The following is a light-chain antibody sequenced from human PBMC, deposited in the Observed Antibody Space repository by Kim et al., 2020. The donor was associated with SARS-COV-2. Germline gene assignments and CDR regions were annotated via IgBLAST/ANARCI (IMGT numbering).Light chain of an antibody. Sequence: LSCPPGEMATLSGRAGQSINRYLAWYQQRPGQAPRLLIFDASHRATGIPARFSGSGSGTDFTLTISSLEPEDFAVYYCQQRDNRSFGQGTKVDIK. CDR3: QQRDNRS. J-gene: IGKJ1*01. V-gene: IGKV3-11*01. CDR1: QSINRY. CDR2: DAS.